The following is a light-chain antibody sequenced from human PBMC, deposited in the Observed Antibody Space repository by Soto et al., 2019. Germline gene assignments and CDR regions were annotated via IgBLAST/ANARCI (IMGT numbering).Light chain of an antibody. CDR1: SSDVGGYNY. V-gene: IGLV2-14*03. Sequence: QSVLTQPASVSGSPGQSITISCTGTSSDVGGYNYVSWYQHHPGKAPKVMIYDVSHRPAGVSNRFSGSKSGNTASLTISGLQTQDEADYYCSSYTSATTYVFGTGTKVTVL. CDR2: DVS. J-gene: IGLJ1*01. CDR3: SSYTSATTYV.